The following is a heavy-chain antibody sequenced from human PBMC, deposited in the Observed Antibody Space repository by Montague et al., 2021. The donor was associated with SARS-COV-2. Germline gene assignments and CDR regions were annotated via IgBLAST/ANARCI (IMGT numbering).Heavy chain of an antibody. CDR2: IKQGGSEK. V-gene: IGHV3-7*01. D-gene: IGHD2-2*02. Sequence: SLRLSCAASGFTFSSYWMTWVRQAPGKGLEWVANIKQGGSEKYYVDSVKGRFTISRDNAKNPLYLQMNSLRAEDTAVYYCASRYCSGPRCYSGTYYYFDYWGQGALVTVSS. CDR1: GFTFSSYW. J-gene: IGHJ4*02. CDR3: ASRYCSGPRCYSGTYYYFDY.